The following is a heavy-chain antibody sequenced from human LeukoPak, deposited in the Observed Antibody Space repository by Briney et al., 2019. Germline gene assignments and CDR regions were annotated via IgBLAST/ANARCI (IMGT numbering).Heavy chain of an antibody. J-gene: IGHJ3*02. CDR2: INPNSGGT. Sequence: ASVKVSCKASGYTFTGYYMHWVRQAPGQGLEWMGWINPNSGGTNYAQKFQGRVTMIRDTSISTAYMKLSRLRSDDTAVYYCAREGAIAAAGTSPFAFDIWGQGTMVTVSS. CDR3: AREGAIAAAGTSPFAFDI. D-gene: IGHD6-13*01. V-gene: IGHV1-2*02. CDR1: GYTFTGYY.